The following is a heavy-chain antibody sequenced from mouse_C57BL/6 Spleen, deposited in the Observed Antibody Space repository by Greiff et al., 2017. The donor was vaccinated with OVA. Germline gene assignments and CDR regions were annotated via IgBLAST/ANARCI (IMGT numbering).Heavy chain of an antibody. CDR2: INPNYGTT. J-gene: IGHJ1*03. Sequence: VHVKQSGPELVKPGASVKISCKASGYSFTDYNMNWVKQSNGKSLEWIGVINPNYGTTSYNQKFKGKATLTVDQSSSTAYMQLNSLTSEDSAVYYCARSTGDGYYDWYFDVWGTGTTVTVAS. V-gene: IGHV1-39*01. CDR3: ARSTGDGYYDWYFDV. D-gene: IGHD2-3*01. CDR1: GYSFTDYN.